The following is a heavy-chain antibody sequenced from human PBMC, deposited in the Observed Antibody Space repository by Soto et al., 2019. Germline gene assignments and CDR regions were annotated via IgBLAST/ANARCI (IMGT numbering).Heavy chain of an antibody. CDR2: IIPIFGTA. J-gene: IGHJ6*02. D-gene: IGHD3-10*01. CDR1: GGTFSSYA. CDR3: ASMGAVPGRNIYYYYGMDV. V-gene: IGHV1-69*13. Sequence: SVKVSCKASGGTFSSYAISWVRQAPGQGLEWMGGIIPIFGTANYAQKFQGRVTITADESTSTAYMELSSLRSEDTAVYYCASMGAVPGRNIYYYYGMDVWGQGTTVTVSS.